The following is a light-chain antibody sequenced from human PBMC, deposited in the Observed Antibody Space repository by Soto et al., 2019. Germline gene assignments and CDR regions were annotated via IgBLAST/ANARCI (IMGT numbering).Light chain of an antibody. CDR1: QSVSSSY. V-gene: IGKV3-20*01. CDR2: GAS. CDR3: QQYNSYSKT. J-gene: IGKJ1*01. Sequence: EIVLTQSPATLSFSPGERAALSCGASQSVSSSYLAWYQQKPGQAPRLLIYGASSRATGIPDRFSGSGSGTEFTLTISSLQPDDFATYYCQQYNSYSKTFGQGAKVDIK.